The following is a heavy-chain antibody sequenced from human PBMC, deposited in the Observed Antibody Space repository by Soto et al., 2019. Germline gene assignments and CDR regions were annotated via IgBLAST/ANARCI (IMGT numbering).Heavy chain of an antibody. CDR1: GYTFSNYY. Sequence: ASVKVSCKACGYTFSNYYMNWVRQVPGQGLEWMGMVNPSGGTTTYTQKLQGRVTMTWDTSTSTVYMELSSLRSEDTAVYYCARGILEYYMDVWGKGTTVTVSS. V-gene: IGHV1-46*03. J-gene: IGHJ6*03. CDR3: ARGILEYYMDV. CDR2: VNPSGGTT.